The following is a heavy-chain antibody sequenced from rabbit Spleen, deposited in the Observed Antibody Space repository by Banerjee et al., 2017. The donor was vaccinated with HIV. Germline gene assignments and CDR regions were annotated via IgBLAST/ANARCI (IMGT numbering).Heavy chain of an antibody. Sequence: QEQLVESGGGLVQPGGSLKLSCTASGFSFSNKAVMCWVRQAPGKGLEWIACIDGGSSGNTWYASWAKGRFTISKTSSTTVTLQLNSLTAADTATYFCARGSATMTMVIPGFSLGLWGPGPLLTVS. J-gene: IGHJ6*01. CDR1: GFSFSNKAV. D-gene: IGHD2-1*01. CDR2: IDGGSSGNT. CDR3: ARGSATMTMVIPGFSLGL. V-gene: IGHV1S45*01.